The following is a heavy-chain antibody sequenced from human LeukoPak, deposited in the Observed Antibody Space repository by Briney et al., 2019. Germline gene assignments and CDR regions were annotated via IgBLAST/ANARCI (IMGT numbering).Heavy chain of an antibody. V-gene: IGHV5-51*01. CDR2: IYPDDSPT. D-gene: IGHD1-26*01. Sequence: NPGETLKISCKGSGYSFSNYWIGWVRQMPGKGLEWMGSIYPDDSPTRYSPSFQGQVTISADKSITTAYLQWSSLKASDTAMYYCARRMGATQYYFDYWGQGTLVTVSS. CDR3: ARRMGATQYYFDY. J-gene: IGHJ4*02. CDR1: GYSFSNYW.